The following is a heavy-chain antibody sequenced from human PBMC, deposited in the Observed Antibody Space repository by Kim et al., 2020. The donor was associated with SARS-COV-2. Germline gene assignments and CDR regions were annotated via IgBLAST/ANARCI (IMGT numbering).Heavy chain of an antibody. Sequence: NTNYAQKHQGRVTMTTDTSTSTDYMEQRSLRSDDTAVYYCARDRVGATNYWGQGTLVTVSS. CDR2: NT. V-gene: IGHV1-18*01. J-gene: IGHJ4*02. D-gene: IGHD1-26*01. CDR3: ARDRVGATNY.